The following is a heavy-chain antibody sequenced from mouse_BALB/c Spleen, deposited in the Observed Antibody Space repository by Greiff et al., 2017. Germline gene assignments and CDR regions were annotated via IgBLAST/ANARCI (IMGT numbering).Heavy chain of an antibody. CDR2: ISNGGGST. V-gene: IGHV5-12-2*01. Sequence: DVHLVESGGGLVQPGGSLKLSCAASGFTFSSYTMSWVRQTPEKRLEWVAYISNGGGSTYYPDTVKGRFTISRDNAKNTLYLQMSSLKSEDTAMYYCARRQDLDYWGQGTSVTVSS. CDR3: ARRQDLDY. J-gene: IGHJ4*01. D-gene: IGHD6-1*01. CDR1: GFTFSSYT.